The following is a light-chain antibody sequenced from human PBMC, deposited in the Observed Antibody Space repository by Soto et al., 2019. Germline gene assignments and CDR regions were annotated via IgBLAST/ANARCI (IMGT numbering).Light chain of an antibody. CDR2: YVT. V-gene: IGLV2-11*01. Sequence: QSVLTQPRSVSGSPGQSVTISCTGTSSDADYNYVSWYQQHPGKAPKLMIYYVTKRPSGVPDRFSGSQSGNTASLYISGLQAEDEADYYCCSYAGGYTWVFGGGTKLTVL. J-gene: IGLJ3*02. CDR1: SSDADYNY. CDR3: CSYAGGYTWV.